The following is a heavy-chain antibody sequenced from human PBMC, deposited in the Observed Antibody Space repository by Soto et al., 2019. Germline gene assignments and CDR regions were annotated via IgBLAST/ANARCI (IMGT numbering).Heavy chain of an antibody. V-gene: IGHV1-46*01. Sequence: ASVKVSCEASGYNFTSLYAHWVRQAPGQGLEWMGIINPRNGKTTYAQKFQGRVTMTSDTSTATMYMELNGLKSDDTAIYLCGRSGLDFWGPGTLVTVSS. CDR1: GYNFTSLY. J-gene: IGHJ4*02. CDR2: INPRNGKT. D-gene: IGHD2-8*02. CDR3: GRSGLDF.